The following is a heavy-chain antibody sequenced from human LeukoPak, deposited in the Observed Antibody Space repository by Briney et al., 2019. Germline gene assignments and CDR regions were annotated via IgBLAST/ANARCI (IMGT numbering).Heavy chain of an antibody. D-gene: IGHD1-1*01. J-gene: IGHJ5*02. CDR2: IYYRGST. CDR1: GVSVSDYY. V-gene: IGHV4-59*02. Sequence: RSSETLSLTCTFSGVSVSDYYWTWIRRPPGGTLEWIGHIYYRGSTKYNPSLKNRVSISVDTSKNQVSLTLTSVTAADTAVYYCARAMRWTSGPVELGWFDPWGQRTQVTVSS. CDR3: ARAMRWTSGPVELGWFDP.